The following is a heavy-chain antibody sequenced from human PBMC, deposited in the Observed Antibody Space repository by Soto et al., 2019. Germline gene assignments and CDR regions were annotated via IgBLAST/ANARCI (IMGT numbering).Heavy chain of an antibody. CDR3: STDGLNYGSFDY. CDR1: GFTFSDAW. D-gene: IGHD1-7*01. Sequence: VGSPRLSCAASGFTFSDAWMTWLRQTPGRGLEWVGRIKNKRSDEATDYAAAVEGRFIISRDDSKNTLYLQMHSLTTEDTAVYYCSTDGLNYGSFDYWGQGTLVTVSS. V-gene: IGHV3-15*01. J-gene: IGHJ4*02. CDR2: IKNKRSDEAT.